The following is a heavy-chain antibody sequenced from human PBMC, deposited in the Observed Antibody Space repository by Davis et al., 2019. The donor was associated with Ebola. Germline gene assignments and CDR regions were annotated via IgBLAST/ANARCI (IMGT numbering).Heavy chain of an antibody. CDR1: GFTFSDFY. CDR3: ARAAGWFDP. V-gene: IGHV3-11*01. J-gene: IGHJ5*02. CDR2: ISSSANTI. Sequence: GESLKISCAASGFTFSDFYMSWIRQAPGKGLEWVSYISSSANTIYYADSVKGRFTISRDNAKNSLYLQMNSLRAEDTAVYYCARAAGWFDPWGQGTLVTVSS.